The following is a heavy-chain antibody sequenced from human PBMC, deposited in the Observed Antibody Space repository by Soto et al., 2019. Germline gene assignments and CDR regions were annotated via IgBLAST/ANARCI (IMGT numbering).Heavy chain of an antibody. V-gene: IGHV3-30*18. J-gene: IGHJ6*03. D-gene: IGHD5-12*01. CDR2: ISYDGSNK. Sequence: PGGSLRLSCAASGFTFSSYGMHWVRQAPGKGLEWVAVISYDGSNKYYADSVKGRFTISRDNSKNTLYLQMNSLRAEDTAVYYCAKDKVYRPTNYYYYYMDVWGKGTTVTVSS. CDR1: GFTFSSYG. CDR3: AKDKVYRPTNYYYYYMDV.